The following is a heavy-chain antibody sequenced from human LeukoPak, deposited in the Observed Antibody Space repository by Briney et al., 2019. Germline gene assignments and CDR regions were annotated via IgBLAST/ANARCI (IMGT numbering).Heavy chain of an antibody. V-gene: IGHV3-7*01. CDR3: ARSSGYYPPGWYYFDY. CDR1: GSTFSSYW. J-gene: IGHJ4*02. CDR2: IKQDGSEK. D-gene: IGHD3-22*01. Sequence: PGGSLRLSCAASGSTFSSYWMSWVRQAPGKGLEWVANIKQDGSEKYYVDSVKGRFTISRDNAKNSLYLQMNSLRAEDTAVYYCARSSGYYPPGWYYFDYWGQGTLVTVSS.